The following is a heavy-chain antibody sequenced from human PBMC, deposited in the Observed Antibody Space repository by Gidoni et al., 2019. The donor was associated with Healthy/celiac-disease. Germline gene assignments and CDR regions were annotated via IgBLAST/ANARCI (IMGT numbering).Heavy chain of an antibody. J-gene: IGHJ3*02. CDR3: ARSLVLGLTNAFDI. CDR1: GFTFSSYG. CDR2: IWYDGSNK. V-gene: IGHV3-33*01. D-gene: IGHD7-27*01. Sequence: QVQLVESGGGVVQPGRSLRLSCAASGFTFSSYGMHWVRQAPGKGLEWVAVIWYDGSNKYYADSVKGRFTISRDNSKNTLYLQMNSLRAEDTAVYYCARSLVLGLTNAFDIWGQGTMVTVSS.